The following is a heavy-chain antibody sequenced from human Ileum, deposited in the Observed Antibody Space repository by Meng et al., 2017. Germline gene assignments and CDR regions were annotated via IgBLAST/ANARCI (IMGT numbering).Heavy chain of an antibody. D-gene: IGHD3-10*01. V-gene: IGHV4-61*01. Sequence: QVQPQASGPGLVRPSETLSLSCIVSGGSVSSASYYWSWIRQPPGKGLEWIGLIHYSGSRNYNPSRKSRVTMSVDTSKNQVSLRLTSVTAADTAVYYCARFYGSGTFEVHDYWGQGTLVTVSS. CDR1: GGSVSSASYY. J-gene: IGHJ4*02. CDR3: ARFYGSGTFEVHDY. CDR2: IHYSGSR.